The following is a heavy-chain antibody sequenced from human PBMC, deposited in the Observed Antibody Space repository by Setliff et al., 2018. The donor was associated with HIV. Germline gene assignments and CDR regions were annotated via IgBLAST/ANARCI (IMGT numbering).Heavy chain of an antibody. D-gene: IGHD3-3*01. J-gene: IGHJ4*02. CDR2: INQSEIS. Sequence: SETLSLTCAVYGGSFSDHYWTWIRQPPGKGLEWVGEINQSEISNFNPSLKSRVTMPMDTPKKQFSLKLSSVTAADTAVYFCARGGGFWSGQLDYWGQGTLVTVSS. V-gene: IGHV4-34*01. CDR3: ARGGGFWSGQLDY. CDR1: GGSFSDHY.